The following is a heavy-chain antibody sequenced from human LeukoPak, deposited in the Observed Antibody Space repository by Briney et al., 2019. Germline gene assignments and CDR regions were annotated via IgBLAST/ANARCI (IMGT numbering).Heavy chain of an antibody. V-gene: IGHV3-23*01. D-gene: IGHD3-3*01. J-gene: IGHJ4*02. CDR3: AKGTYDFWSALDY. Sequence: PGGSLRLSCAASGFTFSSYAMSWVRQAPGKGLEWVSSSGSGGTTYYADSVKGRFAISRGNSKNTLYLQMNSLRAEDTAVYYCAKGTYDFWSALDYWGQGILVTVSS. CDR1: GFTFSSYA. CDR2: SSGSGGTT.